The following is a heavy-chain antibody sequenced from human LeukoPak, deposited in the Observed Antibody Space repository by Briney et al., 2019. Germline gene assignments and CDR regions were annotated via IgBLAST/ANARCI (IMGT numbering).Heavy chain of an antibody. Sequence: PGGSLRLSCAASGFAFSNYAMSWVRQAPGKGLEWVSSLSGGGDSRYYADSVMGRFTISRDNSKNTLYLQMNSLRAEDTAVYYCAKDLDYYDSSGYSIWGQGTMVTVSS. J-gene: IGHJ3*02. V-gene: IGHV3-23*01. CDR3: AKDLDYYDSSGYSI. CDR2: LSGGGDSR. CDR1: GFAFSNYA. D-gene: IGHD3-22*01.